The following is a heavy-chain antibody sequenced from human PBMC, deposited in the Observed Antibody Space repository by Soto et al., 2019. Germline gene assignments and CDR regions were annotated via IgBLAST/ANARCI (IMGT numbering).Heavy chain of an antibody. J-gene: IGHJ6*03. D-gene: IGHD2-8*01. Sequence: GGSLRLSCAASGFTFSSYRMSWVRQAPGKGLEWVANIKQDGSEKYYVDSVKGRFTISRDNAKNSLYLQMNSLRAEDTAVYYCAREGYCTNGVCYFNYYYYYMDVWGKGTTVTVSS. CDR2: IKQDGSEK. CDR3: AREGYCTNGVCYFNYYYYYMDV. V-gene: IGHV3-7*01. CDR1: GFTFSSYR.